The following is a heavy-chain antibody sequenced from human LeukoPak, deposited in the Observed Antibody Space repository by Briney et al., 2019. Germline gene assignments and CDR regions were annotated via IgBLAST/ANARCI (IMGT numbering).Heavy chain of an antibody. J-gene: IGHJ4*02. CDR3: ARDELLWFGELFPPRY. CDR1: GGSITSSTYY. Sequence: SETLSLTCSVSGGSITSSTYYWAWIRQPPGKGLEWTGYIYYSGSTYYNPSLKSRVTISVDTSKNQFSLKLSSVTAADTAVYYCARDELLWFGELFPPRYWGQRTLVTVSS. V-gene: IGHV4-30-4*08. D-gene: IGHD3-10*01. CDR2: IYYSGST.